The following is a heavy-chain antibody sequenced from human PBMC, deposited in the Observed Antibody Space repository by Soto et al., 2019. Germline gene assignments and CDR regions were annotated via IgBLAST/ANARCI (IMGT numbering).Heavy chain of an antibody. J-gene: IGHJ4*02. Sequence: SETLSLTCTVSGGSISSGDYYWSWIRQPPGKGLEWIGYIYYSGSTYYNPSLKSRVTISVDTSKNQFSLKLSSVTAADTAVYYCARGEGGSGSYYNWGQGTLVTVSS. CDR1: GGSISSGDYY. D-gene: IGHD3-10*01. CDR2: IYYSGST. V-gene: IGHV4-30-4*01. CDR3: ARGEGGSGSYYN.